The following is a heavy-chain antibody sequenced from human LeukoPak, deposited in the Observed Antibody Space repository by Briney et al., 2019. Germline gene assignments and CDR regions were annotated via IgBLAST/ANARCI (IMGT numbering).Heavy chain of an antibody. Sequence: GGSLRLSCAASGFTFDDYAMHWVRQAPGKGLEWVSSISWNSGSIGYADSVKGRFTISRDDSKNTAYLQMDSLKTEDTAVYYCTGNYYGSGSYADFDYWGQGTLVTVSS. CDR2: ISWNSGSI. J-gene: IGHJ4*02. D-gene: IGHD3-10*01. V-gene: IGHV3-9*01. CDR1: GFTFDDYA. CDR3: TGNYYGSGSYADFDY.